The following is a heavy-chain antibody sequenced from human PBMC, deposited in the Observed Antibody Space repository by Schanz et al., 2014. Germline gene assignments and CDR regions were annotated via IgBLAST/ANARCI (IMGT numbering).Heavy chain of an antibody. D-gene: IGHD2-2*01. J-gene: IGHJ3*02. CDR2: IWYDGNNK. V-gene: IGHV3-33*08. CDR3: AKRCSSTSCSHGAFDI. Sequence: QVQLVESGGGVVQPGRSLRLSCTASRFIFKSYAMHWVRQAPGKGLEWVAVIWYDGNNKYYADSVKGRFTISRDNSKNILYLQMNSLRDENTAMYYCAKRCSSTSCSHGAFDIWGQGTMVTVSS. CDR1: RFIFKSYA.